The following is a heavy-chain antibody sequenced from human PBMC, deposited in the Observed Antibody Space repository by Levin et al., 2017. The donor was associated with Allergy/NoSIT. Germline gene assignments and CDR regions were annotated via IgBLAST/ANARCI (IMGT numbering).Heavy chain of an antibody. Sequence: GGSLRLSCTASGFTFSSYAMSWVRQAPGKGLEWVSALTDSGRTYYADSVKGRFTVSRDNSKNTLYLQINSLRADDTAVYYCAKEMTRVIPVFDYWGQGTLVTVSS. V-gene: IGHV3-23*01. J-gene: IGHJ4*02. D-gene: IGHD4-17*01. CDR1: GFTFSSYA. CDR3: AKEMTRVIPVFDY. CDR2: LTDSGRT.